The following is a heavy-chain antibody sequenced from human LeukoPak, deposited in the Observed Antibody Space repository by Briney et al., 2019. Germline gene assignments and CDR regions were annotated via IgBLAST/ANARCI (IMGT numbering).Heavy chain of an antibody. CDR1: GGTFSSYA. V-gene: IGHV1-69*04. J-gene: IGHJ4*02. D-gene: IGHD2-2*01. CDR2: IIPIFGIA. Sequence: SVKLSCTASGGTFSSYAISWVRQAPGQGLEWMGRIIPIFGIANYAQKFQGRVTITADKSTSTAYMELSSLRSEDTAVYYCARASSTSLLLDYWGQGTLVTVSS. CDR3: ARASSTSLLLDY.